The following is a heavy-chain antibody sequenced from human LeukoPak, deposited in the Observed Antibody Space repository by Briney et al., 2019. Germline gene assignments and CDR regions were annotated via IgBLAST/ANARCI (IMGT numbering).Heavy chain of an antibody. V-gene: IGHV1-2*02. J-gene: IGHJ6*02. CDR1: GYTFTSYG. CDR3: ARSFVVLGGYGMDV. CDR2: INPSGGAT. Sequence: ASVKVSCKASGYTFTSYGISWARQAPGQGLEWMGWINPSGGATNHAQTFQGRVTVTSDTSLSTAYMEMSRLRSDDTAVYYCARSFVVLGGYGMDVWGQGTTVTVSS. D-gene: IGHD3-16*01.